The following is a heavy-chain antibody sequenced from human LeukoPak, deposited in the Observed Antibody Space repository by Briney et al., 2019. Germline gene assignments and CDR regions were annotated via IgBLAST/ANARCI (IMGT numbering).Heavy chain of an antibody. CDR3: ARRAFYYYDSSGYYYVGRNTFDY. J-gene: IGHJ4*02. D-gene: IGHD3-22*01. CDR1: GGSFSGYY. Sequence: SETLSLTCAVYGGSFSGYYWSWIRQPPGKGLEWIGEINHSGSTNYNPSLKSRVTISVDTSKNQFSLKLSSVTAADTAVYYCARRAFYYYDSSGYYYVGRNTFDYWGQGTLVTVSS. V-gene: IGHV4-34*01. CDR2: INHSGST.